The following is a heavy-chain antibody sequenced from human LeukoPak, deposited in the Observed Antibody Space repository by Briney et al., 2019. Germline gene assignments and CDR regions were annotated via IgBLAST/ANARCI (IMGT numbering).Heavy chain of an antibody. CDR2: IVVGRGNT. V-gene: IGHV1-58*01. J-gene: IGHJ3*02. Sequence: SVKVSCKASGFTFTRSAVQWVRQARGQRLEWIGWIVVGRGNTKYAQKFQGRVTMTRNTSISTAYMELSSLRSEDTAVYYCARGPLNYDFWSGFTSRAFDIWGQGTMVTVSS. CDR3: ARGPLNYDFWSGFTSRAFDI. CDR1: GFTFTRSA. D-gene: IGHD3-3*01.